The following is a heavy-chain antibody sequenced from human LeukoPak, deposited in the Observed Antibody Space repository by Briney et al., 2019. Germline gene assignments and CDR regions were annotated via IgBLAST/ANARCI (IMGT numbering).Heavy chain of an antibody. Sequence: SETLSLTCTVSGGSISSYYWSWIRQPPGKGLEWIGYTYYSGSTNYNPSLKSRVTISVDTSKNQFSLKLSSVTAADTAVYYCARGDDYGGNSVYWGQGTLVTVSS. V-gene: IGHV4-59*01. D-gene: IGHD4-23*01. CDR3: ARGDDYGGNSVY. J-gene: IGHJ4*02. CDR1: GGSISSYY. CDR2: TYYSGST.